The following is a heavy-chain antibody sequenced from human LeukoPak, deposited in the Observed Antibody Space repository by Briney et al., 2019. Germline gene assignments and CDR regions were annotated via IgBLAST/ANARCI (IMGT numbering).Heavy chain of an antibody. CDR3: ARAPRPLGYCSGGSRYPEDNWFDP. CDR2: INPSGGST. V-gene: IGHV1-46*01. D-gene: IGHD2-15*01. Sequence: ASVKVSCKASGYTFTSYYMHWVRQAPGQGLEWMGIINPSGGSTSYAQKFQGRVTMTRDTSTSTVYMELSSLRSEDTAVYYCARAPRPLGYCSGGSRYPEDNWFDPWGQGTLVTVSS. CDR1: GYTFTSYY. J-gene: IGHJ5*02.